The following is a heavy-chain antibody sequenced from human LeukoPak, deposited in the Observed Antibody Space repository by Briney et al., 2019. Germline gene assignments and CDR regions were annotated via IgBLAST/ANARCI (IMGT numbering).Heavy chain of an antibody. J-gene: IGHJ4*02. CDR1: GFTFSYYE. D-gene: IGHD2-2*01. CDR2: ISSSGSTI. Sequence: GGSLRLSCAASGFTFSYYEMNWVRQAPGKGLEWVSYISSSGSTIYYADSVKGRFTISRDNAKNSLYLQMNGLRAEDTAVYYCAIIVAVPAAIGRQVDYWGQGTLVTVSS. CDR3: AIIVAVPAAIGRQVDY. V-gene: IGHV3-48*03.